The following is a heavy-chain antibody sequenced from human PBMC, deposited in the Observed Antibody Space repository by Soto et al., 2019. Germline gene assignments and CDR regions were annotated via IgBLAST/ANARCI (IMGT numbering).Heavy chain of an antibody. V-gene: IGHV3-23*01. J-gene: IGHJ3*02. Sequence: GSLRLSCAASGFTFSSYAVSSVRQAPGKGPEWVSAISGSGDKTYYADSVKGRFTISRDNSKNTLYLQMNSLRAEDTAVYYCAREIALPSLAFDIWGQGTMVTVSS. CDR1: GFTFSSYA. CDR3: AREIALPSLAFDI. CDR2: ISGSGDKT. D-gene: IGHD2-21*02.